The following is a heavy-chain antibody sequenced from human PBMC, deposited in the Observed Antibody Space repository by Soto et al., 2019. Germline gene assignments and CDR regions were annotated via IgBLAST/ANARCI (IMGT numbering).Heavy chain of an antibody. V-gene: IGHV4-59*01. J-gene: IGHJ4*02. Sequence: SETLSLTCTVSGCSISSYYWSWIRQPPGKGLEWIGYIYYSGSTNYNPSLKSRVTISVDTSKNQFSLKLTSVTAADTAVYYCARRYGGNFDYWGQGTQVTVSS. CDR1: GCSISSYY. D-gene: IGHD1-26*01. CDR2: IYYSGST. CDR3: ARRYGGNFDY.